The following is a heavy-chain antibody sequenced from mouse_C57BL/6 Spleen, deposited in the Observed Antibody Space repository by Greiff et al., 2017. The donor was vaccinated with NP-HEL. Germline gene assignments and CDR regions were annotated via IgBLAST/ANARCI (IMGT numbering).Heavy chain of an antibody. CDR2: INPNYGTT. J-gene: IGHJ2*01. Sequence: EVQLQQSGPELVKPGASVKISCKASGYSFTDYNMNWVKQSNGKSLEWIGVINPNYGTTNYNGKFKGKATLTADKSSSTAYMQLSSLTSEDSAVYFCARDYGSFYYFDDWGQGTTRTVSS. CDR1: GYSFTDYN. CDR3: ARDYGSFYYFDD. D-gene: IGHD1-1*01. V-gene: IGHV1-39*01.